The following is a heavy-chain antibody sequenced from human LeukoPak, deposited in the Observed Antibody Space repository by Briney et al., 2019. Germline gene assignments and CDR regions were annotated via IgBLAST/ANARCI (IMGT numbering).Heavy chain of an antibody. J-gene: IGHJ5*02. Sequence: SETLSLTCAVYGGSFSGYYWSWIRQPPRKGLEWIGEINHSGSTNYNPSLKSRVTISVDTSKNQFSLKLSSVTAADTAVYYCARDGPGEVVVPAASSLDPWGQGTLVTVSS. CDR2: INHSGST. D-gene: IGHD2-2*01. CDR1: GGSFSGYY. V-gene: IGHV4-34*01. CDR3: ARDGPGEVVVPAASSLDP.